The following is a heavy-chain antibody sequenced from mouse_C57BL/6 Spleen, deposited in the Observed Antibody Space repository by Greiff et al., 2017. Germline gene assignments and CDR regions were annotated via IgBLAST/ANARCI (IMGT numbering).Heavy chain of an antibody. CDR2: IFPGSGRT. V-gene: IGHV1-75*01. D-gene: IGHD1-1*01. CDR1: GYTFTDYY. J-gene: IGHJ4*01. Sequence: QVQLKESGPELVKPGASVKISCKASGYTFTDYYIHWVQQRPGQGLEWIGWIFPGSGRTYYNEKFKGKATLTVDTSSSTAYRLLSSLTSEDSAVYCCARAFITTEEYDAMDDWGQGTSVTVSA. CDR3: ARAFITTEEYDAMDD.